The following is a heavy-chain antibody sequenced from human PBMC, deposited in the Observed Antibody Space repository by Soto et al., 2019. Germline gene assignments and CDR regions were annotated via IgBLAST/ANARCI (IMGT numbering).Heavy chain of an antibody. D-gene: IGHD6-13*01. CDR1: GGSFSGYY. J-gene: IGHJ4*02. CDR2: INHSGST. Sequence: SETLSLTCAVYGGSFSGYYWSWIRQPPGKGLEWIGEINHSGSTNYNPSLKSRVTISVDTSKNQFSLKLSSVTAADTAVYYCARGLAAAGPLYFDYWGQGTLVTVSS. CDR3: ARGLAAAGPLYFDY. V-gene: IGHV4-34*01.